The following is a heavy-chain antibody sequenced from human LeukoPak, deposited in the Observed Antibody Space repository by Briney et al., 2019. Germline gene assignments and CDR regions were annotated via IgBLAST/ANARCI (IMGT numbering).Heavy chain of an antibody. Sequence: PGGSLRLSCAASGFIFSSYAMSWVRQAPGKGLEWVSAISGSGGSTYYADSVKGRFTISRDNSKNTLYLQMNSLRAEDTAVYYCAKKVLDYYDSSGYYYDDYWGQGTLVTVSS. D-gene: IGHD3-22*01. CDR3: AKKVLDYYDSSGYYYDDY. J-gene: IGHJ4*02. CDR2: ISGSGGST. V-gene: IGHV3-23*01. CDR1: GFIFSSYA.